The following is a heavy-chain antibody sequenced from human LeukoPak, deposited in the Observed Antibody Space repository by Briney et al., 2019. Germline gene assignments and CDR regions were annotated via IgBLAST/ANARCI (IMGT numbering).Heavy chain of an antibody. D-gene: IGHD5-18*01. CDR3: AKAMAGGYNYGPFDN. J-gene: IGHJ4*02. CDR1: GFTFSDYY. CDR2: ISSSSSYT. Sequence: GGSLRLSCAASGFTFSDYYMSWIRQAPGKGLEWVSYISSSSSYTNYADSVKGRFTISRDNSQNMVYLQINSLRAEDTAVYFCAKAMAGGYNYGPFDNWGLGALVTVSS. V-gene: IGHV3-11*05.